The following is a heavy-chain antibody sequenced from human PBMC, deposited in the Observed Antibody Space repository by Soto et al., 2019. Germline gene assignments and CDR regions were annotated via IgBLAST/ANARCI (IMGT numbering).Heavy chain of an antibody. D-gene: IGHD6-13*01. CDR1: GFTFSSYG. V-gene: IGHV3-30*18. J-gene: IGHJ4*02. Sequence: PGGSLRLSCAASGFTFSSYGMHWVRQAPGKGLEWVAVISYDGSNKYYADSVKGRFTISRDNSKNTLYLQMNSLRAEDTAVYYCAKQLHTSSWSWFDYCGQGTLVTVSS. CDR3: AKQLHTSSWSWFDY. CDR2: ISYDGSNK.